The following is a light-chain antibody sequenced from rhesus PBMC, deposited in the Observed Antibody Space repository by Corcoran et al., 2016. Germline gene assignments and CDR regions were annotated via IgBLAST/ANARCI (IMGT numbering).Light chain of an antibody. CDR2: DTS. Sequence: DVHMTQSPSSLSSSGGATVTITCQASQGINKYLVWYQQKQGKAHEALIPDTSPLQSGVPSRFSGSGYGTEFTRTISSLQPEDFATYYCQQHNTYPPTFGHGTKVEIK. CDR1: QGINKY. J-gene: IGKJ1*01. V-gene: IGKV1S16*01. CDR3: QQHNTYPPT.